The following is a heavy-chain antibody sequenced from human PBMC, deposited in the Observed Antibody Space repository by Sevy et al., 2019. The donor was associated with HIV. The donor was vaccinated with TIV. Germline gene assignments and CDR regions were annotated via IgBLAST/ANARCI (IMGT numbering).Heavy chain of an antibody. J-gene: IGHJ4*02. CDR2: LSNSGTTI. CDR1: GFTFSSYE. D-gene: IGHD4-17*01. Sequence: GGSLRLTCAASGFTFSSYEMSWVRRAPGKGLEWVSYLSNSGTTIDYSDSVKGRFTISRDNARNSLYLQMNSLRAEDTAIYYCARDLPPSATTVAHFDCWGQGTLVTVSS. V-gene: IGHV3-48*03. CDR3: ARDLPPSATTVAHFDC.